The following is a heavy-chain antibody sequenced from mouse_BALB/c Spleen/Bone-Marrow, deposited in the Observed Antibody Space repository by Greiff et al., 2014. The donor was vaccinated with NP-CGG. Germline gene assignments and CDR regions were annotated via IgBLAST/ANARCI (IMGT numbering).Heavy chain of an antibody. Sequence: EVQLQQSGAKIVKPGASVKSSCTTSGFNIEDSYIYWMKQRPEQGLEWIGRIDPANGNTKYDPKFRGKATITVDTSSATAYLQLSSLTSEDTAVYYCARNYGSSLDYWGQGTTLTVSS. D-gene: IGHD1-1*01. CDR3: ARNYGSSLDY. CDR1: GFNIEDSY. CDR2: IDPANGNT. V-gene: IGHV14-3*02. J-gene: IGHJ2*01.